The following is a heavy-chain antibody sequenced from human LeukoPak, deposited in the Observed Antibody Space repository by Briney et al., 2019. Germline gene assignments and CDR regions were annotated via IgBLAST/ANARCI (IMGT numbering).Heavy chain of an antibody. D-gene: IGHD3-22*01. CDR3: AREPYYYDSRGYYYYFDY. CDR1: GFTVSSNY. CDR2: IYSGGST. J-gene: IGHJ4*02. V-gene: IGHV3-53*04. Sequence: GGSLRLSCAASGFTVSSNYMSWVRQAPGKGLEWVSVIYSGGSTYYADSVKGRFTISRHNSKNTLYLQMNSLRAEDTAVYYCAREPYYYDSRGYYYYFDYWGQGTLVTVSS.